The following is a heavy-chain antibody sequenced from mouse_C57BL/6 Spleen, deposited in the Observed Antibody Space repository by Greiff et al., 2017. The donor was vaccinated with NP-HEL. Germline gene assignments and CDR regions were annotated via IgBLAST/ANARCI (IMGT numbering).Heavy chain of an antibody. CDR2: ISSGSSTI. Sequence: EVKLMESGGGLVKPGGSLKLSCAASGFTFSDYGMHWVRQAPEKGLEWVAYISSGSSTIYYADTVKGRFTISRDNAKNTLFLQMTSLRSEDTAMYYCARKTIVRYWYFDVWGTGTTVTVSS. D-gene: IGHD2-5*01. V-gene: IGHV5-17*01. J-gene: IGHJ1*03. CDR3: ARKTIVRYWYFDV. CDR1: GFTFSDYG.